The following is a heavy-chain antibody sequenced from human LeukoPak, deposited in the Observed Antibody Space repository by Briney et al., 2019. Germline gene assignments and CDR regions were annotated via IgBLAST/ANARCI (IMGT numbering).Heavy chain of an antibody. V-gene: IGHV3-21*01. CDR3: ARDRYYGDYPELVDY. J-gene: IGHJ4*02. CDR1: GFTFSSYS. D-gene: IGHD4-17*01. CDR2: ISSSSSYI. Sequence: KAGGSLRLSCAASGFTFSSYSMNWVRQAPGKGLEWVSSISSSSSYIYYADSVKGRFTISRDNAKNSLYLQMNSLRAEDTAVYYCARDRYYGDYPELVDYWGQGTLVTVSS.